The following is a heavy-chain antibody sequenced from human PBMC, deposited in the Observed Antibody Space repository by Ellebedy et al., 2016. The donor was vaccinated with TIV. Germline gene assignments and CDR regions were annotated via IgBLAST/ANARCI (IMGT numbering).Heavy chain of an antibody. Sequence: SETLSLTXTVSGGSISRSTYYWGWIRQPPGKGLEWIGEINHSGSPNYNPSLKSRVSISIDTSKNQFSLKLSSVTAADTAVFYCARDCRGGEGYYFDYWGQGMLVTVAS. D-gene: IGHD3-16*01. J-gene: IGHJ4*02. CDR1: GGSISRSTYY. V-gene: IGHV4-39*07. CDR3: ARDCRGGEGYYFDY. CDR2: INHSGSP.